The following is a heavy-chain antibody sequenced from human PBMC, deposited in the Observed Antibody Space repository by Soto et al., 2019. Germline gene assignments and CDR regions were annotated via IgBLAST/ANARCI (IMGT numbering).Heavy chain of an antibody. CDR3: SRRAPEGFDP. Sequence: PSETLSLTCTVSGGSFGSSAYYWGWIRRAPGKGLEWIGSINSSGSTFSNPSLKSRVTLSVDTSKNRFSLKLTSVTAADTALYYCSRRAPEGFDPWGQGTLVTVSS. CDR1: GGSFGSSAYY. CDR2: INSSGST. V-gene: IGHV4-39*01. J-gene: IGHJ5*02.